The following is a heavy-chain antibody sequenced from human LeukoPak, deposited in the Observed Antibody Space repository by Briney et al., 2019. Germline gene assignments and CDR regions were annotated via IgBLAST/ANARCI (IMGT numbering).Heavy chain of an antibody. V-gene: IGHV3-7*01. CDR2: IKQDGSEK. Sequence: PGGSLRLSCAASGFTFSSYWMSWVRQAPGKGLEWVANIKQDGSEKYYVDSVKGRFTISRDNAKNSLYLQMNSLRAEDTAVYYCARGGRGYQRKFDYWGQGTLVTVSS. J-gene: IGHJ4*02. CDR3: ARGGRGYQRKFDY. D-gene: IGHD2-2*01. CDR1: GFTFSSYW.